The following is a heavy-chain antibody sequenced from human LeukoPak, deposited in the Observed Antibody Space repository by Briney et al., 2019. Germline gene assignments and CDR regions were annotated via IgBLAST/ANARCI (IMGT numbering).Heavy chain of an antibody. V-gene: IGHV1-2*02. D-gene: IGHD3-9*01. Sequence: ASVKVSCKASGYILTDYYMHWVRQAPGQGLEWMGWINPNSGDTNYAQKFQGRVTMTRDTSISTVYMELRRLRYDDTAAYYCARDQGILTGYYFDYWGQGTLVTVSS. CDR2: INPNSGDT. CDR1: GYILTDYY. J-gene: IGHJ4*02. CDR3: ARDQGILTGYYFDY.